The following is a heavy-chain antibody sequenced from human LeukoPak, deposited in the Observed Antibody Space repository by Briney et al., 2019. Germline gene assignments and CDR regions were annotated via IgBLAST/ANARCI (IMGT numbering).Heavy chain of an antibody. CDR3: AKSGGYGLIDY. D-gene: IGHD1-26*01. CDR1: GGSISSSSYY. V-gene: IGHV4-39*01. Sequence: SETLSLTCTVSGGSISSSSYYWGWIRQPPGKGLEWIGSIYYSGSTYYNPSLRSRVTISVDTSKNQISLRLNSVTAADTAIYYCAKSGGYGLIDYWGQGTLVTVSS. J-gene: IGHJ4*02. CDR2: IYYSGST.